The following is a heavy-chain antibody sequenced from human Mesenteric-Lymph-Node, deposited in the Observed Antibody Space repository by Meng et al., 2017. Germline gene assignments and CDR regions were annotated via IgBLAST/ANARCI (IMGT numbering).Heavy chain of an antibody. CDR1: GGSISADS. D-gene: IGHD3-10*01. J-gene: IGHJ4*02. Sequence: SETLSLTCTVSGGSISADSWAWFRQPAGQGLEWIGHIFPGESTNCNPSLKSRVTMSLDTSKDQFSLNLSSVTAADTAVYYCARDPFGGKGGYWGQGTLVTVSS. V-gene: IGHV4-4*07. CDR3: ARDPFGGKGGY. CDR2: IFPGEST.